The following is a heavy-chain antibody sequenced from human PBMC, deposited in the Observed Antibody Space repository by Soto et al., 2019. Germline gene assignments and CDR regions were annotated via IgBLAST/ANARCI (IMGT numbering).Heavy chain of an antibody. V-gene: IGHV4-31*03. D-gene: IGHD3-3*01. CDR2: IYNSGST. CDR1: GGSISSGGYY. CDR3: AESFLEWSAVDY. Sequence: QVQLQESGPGLVKPSQTLSLTCTVSGGSISSGGYYWSWIRQHPGKGLEWIGYIYNSGSTYYNPSLKSRVTISVDTSKNQFSLKLSSVTAADTAVYYCAESFLEWSAVDYWGQGTLVTVSS. J-gene: IGHJ4*02.